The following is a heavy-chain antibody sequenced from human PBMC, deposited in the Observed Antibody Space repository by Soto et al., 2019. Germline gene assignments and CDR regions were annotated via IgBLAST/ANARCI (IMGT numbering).Heavy chain of an antibody. CDR3: ARVVLVPAAPADGDYYYGMDV. CDR2: IIPIFGTA. CDR1: GGTFSSYA. V-gene: IGHV1-69*12. J-gene: IGHJ6*02. Sequence: QVQLVQSGAEVKKPGSSVKVSCKASGGTFSSYAISWVRQAPGQGLEWMGGIIPIFGTANYAQKFQGRVTITADESTSTAYMELSSLRSEDTAVYYCARVVLVPAAPADGDYYYGMDVWGQGTTVTVSS. D-gene: IGHD2-2*01.